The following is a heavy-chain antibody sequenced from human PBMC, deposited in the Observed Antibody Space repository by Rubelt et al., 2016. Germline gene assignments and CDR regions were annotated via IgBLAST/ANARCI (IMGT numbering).Heavy chain of an antibody. J-gene: IGHJ4*02. CDR1: GGSISSYY. CDR2: IYYSGST. CDR3: AGGITIFGVASGYFDY. D-gene: IGHD3-3*01. Sequence: QVQLQESGPGLVKPSETLSLTCTVSGGSISSYYWSWIRQPPGKGLEWSGYIYYSGSTNYNPSLKSRVTIAVDTSKNQFSLKLSSVTAADTAVYYCAGGITIFGVASGYFDYWGQGTLVTVSS. V-gene: IGHV4-59*01.